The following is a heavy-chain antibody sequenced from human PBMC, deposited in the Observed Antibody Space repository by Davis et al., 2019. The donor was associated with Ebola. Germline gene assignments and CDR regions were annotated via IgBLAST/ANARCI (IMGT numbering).Heavy chain of an antibody. Sequence: PGGSLRLSCAASGFTFSRHWMHWVRQVPGKGLVWVSRINLDGTTTDYADSVKGRFTISRDNAKNTLFLQLNSLRVEDTAIYYCARREAASIDYWGQGTLVTVSS. CDR1: GFTFSRHW. CDR2: INLDGTTT. J-gene: IGHJ4*02. V-gene: IGHV3-74*01. CDR3: ARREAASIDY. D-gene: IGHD6-25*01.